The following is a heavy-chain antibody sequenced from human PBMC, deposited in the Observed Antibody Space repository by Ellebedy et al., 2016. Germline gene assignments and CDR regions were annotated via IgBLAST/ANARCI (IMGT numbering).Heavy chain of an antibody. CDR1: GFAFSDYG. V-gene: IGHV3-33*08. CDR3: ARESPHSDIYYYYGMDV. CDR2: IWSDGKNK. J-gene: IGHJ6*02. Sequence: GGSLRLSCAASGFAFSDYGMHWVRQAPGKGLEWVAVIWSDGKNKYYADSVKGRFTISRDNSKNTLFLQMNSLRAEDTAVYYCARESPHSDIYYYYGMDVWGQGTTVTVSS. D-gene: IGHD3-9*01.